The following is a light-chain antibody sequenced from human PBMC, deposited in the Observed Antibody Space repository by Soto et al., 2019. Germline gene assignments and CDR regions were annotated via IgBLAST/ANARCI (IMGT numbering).Light chain of an antibody. V-gene: IGKV3-11*01. CDR3: QQRSDWPIT. CDR1: QSVSSY. Sequence: EIVLTQSPATLSLSPGERATLSCRASQSVSSYLAWYQQKPGQAPRLLIYDASNRATGIPVRFSGGGSGTDFTLTISSLEPEDFAVYYCQQRSDWPITFGQGTRLEIK. J-gene: IGKJ5*01. CDR2: DAS.